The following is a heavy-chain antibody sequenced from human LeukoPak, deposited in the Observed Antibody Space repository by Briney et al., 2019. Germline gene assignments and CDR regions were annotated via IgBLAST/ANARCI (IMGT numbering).Heavy chain of an antibody. V-gene: IGHV4-4*07. Sequence: SEALSLTCALSGGSFSNYYWSWIRQPAGKGLEWIGRIYADGRTDYNPSLKSRVTVSADTSKNHFSLRLNSVTAADTVVYYCARENWGFFDYWGQGTLVTVSS. J-gene: IGHJ4*02. CDR1: GGSFSNYY. CDR2: IYADGRT. CDR3: ARENWGFFDY. D-gene: IGHD3-16*01.